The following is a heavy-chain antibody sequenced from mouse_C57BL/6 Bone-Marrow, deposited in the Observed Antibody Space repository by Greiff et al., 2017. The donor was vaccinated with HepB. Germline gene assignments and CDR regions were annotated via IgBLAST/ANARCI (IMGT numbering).Heavy chain of an antibody. D-gene: IGHD1-1*01. CDR1: GFTFSSYA. V-gene: IGHV5-9-1*02. CDR2: ISSGGDYI. Sequence: DVQLVESGEGLVKPGGSLKLSCAASGFTFSSYAMSWVRQTPEKRLEWVAYISSGGDYIYYADTVKGRFTISRDNARNTLYLQMSSLKSEDTAMYYCTRATTVPFDWYFDVWGTGTTVTVSS. CDR3: TRATTVPFDWYFDV. J-gene: IGHJ1*03.